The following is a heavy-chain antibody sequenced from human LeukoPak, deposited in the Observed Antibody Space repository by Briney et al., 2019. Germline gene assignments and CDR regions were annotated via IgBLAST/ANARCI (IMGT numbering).Heavy chain of an antibody. D-gene: IGHD1-1*01. V-gene: IGHV1-46*01. J-gene: IGHJ4*02. CDR1: GYTFTNYD. CDR2: SNPSGDST. Sequence: ASVKVSCKASGYTFTNYDIHWVRQAPGHGLEWLGISNPSGDSTNYAQKFQGRVTMTRDTSASTVYMDLSSLRSEDTAVYYCARWATTFLDYWGQGTLVTVSS. CDR3: ARWATTFLDY.